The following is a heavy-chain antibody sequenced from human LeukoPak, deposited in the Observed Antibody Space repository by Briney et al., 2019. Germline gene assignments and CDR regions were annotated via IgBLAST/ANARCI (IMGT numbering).Heavy chain of an antibody. D-gene: IGHD4-23*01. V-gene: IGHV6-1*01. J-gene: IGHJ2*01. Sequence: SQTLSLTCAISGDSVSSNSAAWNWIRQSPSRGLEWLGRIYYRSKWYNDYAVSVKSRITINPDTSNNQFSLQLNSVTPEDTAVYYCVRDGGNSGWYFDLWGRGTLVTVSS. CDR2: IYYRSKWYN. CDR1: GDSVSSNSAA. CDR3: VRDGGNSGWYFDL.